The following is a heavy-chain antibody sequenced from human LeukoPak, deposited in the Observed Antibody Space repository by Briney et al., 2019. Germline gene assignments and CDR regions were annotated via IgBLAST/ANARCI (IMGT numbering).Heavy chain of an antibody. J-gene: IGHJ4*02. CDR2: TDPGDSDT. CDR3: ARHGDYGDLRLDY. D-gene: IGHD4-17*01. CDR1: GYSFTTYW. Sequence: GESLKISCKGSGYSFTTYWIAWVRQMPGKGLEWMGITDPGDSDTRYSPSFQGQVTISADKSISTAYLQWSSLKASDSAMYYCARHGDYGDLRLDYWGQGTLVTVSS. V-gene: IGHV5-51*01.